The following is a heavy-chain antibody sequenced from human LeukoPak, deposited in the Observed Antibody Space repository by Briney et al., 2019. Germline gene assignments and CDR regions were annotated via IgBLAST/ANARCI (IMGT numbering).Heavy chain of an antibody. V-gene: IGHV4-39*01. D-gene: IGHD3-10*01. CDR1: GGSISSSNCY. CDR3: AKHYMGSYYNRGLDY. CDR2: IYYSGYT. J-gene: IGHJ4*02. Sequence: SETLSLTCTVSGGSISSSNCYWGWIRQPPGKGLEWIGSIYYSGYTYYNPSLKSRVTISVDTSKNQFSLKLSSVTAADTAVYCCAKHYMGSYYNRGLDYWGQGTLVTVSS.